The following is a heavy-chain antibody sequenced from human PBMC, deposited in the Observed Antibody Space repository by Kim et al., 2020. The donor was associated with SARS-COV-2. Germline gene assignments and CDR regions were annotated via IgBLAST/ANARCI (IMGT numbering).Heavy chain of an antibody. CDR3: ARHLSPAWGSDAFDI. CDR1: GGSISNYY. J-gene: IGHJ3*02. D-gene: IGHD3-16*01. V-gene: IGHV4-59*08. CDR2: IYYSGST. Sequence: SETLSLTCTVSGGSISNYYWSWIRQPPGKGLEWIGYIYYSGSTNYNPSLKSRVTISVDTSKNQFSLKLSSVTAADTAVYYCARHLSPAWGSDAFDIWGQGTMVTVSS.